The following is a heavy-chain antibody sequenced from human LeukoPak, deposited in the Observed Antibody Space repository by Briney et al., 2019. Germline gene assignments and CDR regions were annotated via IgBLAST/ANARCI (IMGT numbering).Heavy chain of an antibody. V-gene: IGHV4-4*09. CDR1: GGSICGFY. CDR2: IHVSGAT. J-gene: IGHJ4*02. CDR3: ASHVICGGGNCYGAALDY. D-gene: IGHD2-15*01. Sequence: KPSENLSLTSAVPGGSICGFYWSWIRQPPGKGLEWRGYIHVSGATSYSTSLKSRVTISVESSKNHFSLKLTSVTAAETAVYYCASHVICGGGNCYGAALDYWGQGTLVTVSS.